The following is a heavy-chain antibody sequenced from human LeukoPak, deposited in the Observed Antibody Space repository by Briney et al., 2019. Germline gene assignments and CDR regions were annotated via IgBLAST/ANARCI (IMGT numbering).Heavy chain of an antibody. CDR2: INPNSGGT. D-gene: IGHD6-13*01. CDR3: AISAWYGHGD. J-gene: IGHJ4*02. CDR1: GHTLTELS. Sequence: GASVKVSCKVSGHTLTELSMHWVRQAPGKGLEWMGWINPNSGGTNYAQKFQGRVTMTRDTSISTAYMELSRLRSDDTAVYYCAISAWYGHGDWGQGTLVTVSS. V-gene: IGHV1-2*02.